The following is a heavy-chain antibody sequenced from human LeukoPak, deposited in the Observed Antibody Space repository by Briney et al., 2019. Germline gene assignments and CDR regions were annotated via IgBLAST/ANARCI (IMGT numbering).Heavy chain of an antibody. J-gene: IGHJ4*02. D-gene: IGHD3-10*01. V-gene: IGHV3-7*01. Sequence: GGSLRLSCAASGFTFSSYWMSWVRQAPGKGLEWVANIKQDGSEKYYVDSVKGRFTISRDNAKNSLYLQMNSLRAEDTAMYYCARGGSGSPTDYWGQGTLVTVSS. CDR1: GFTFSSYW. CDR3: ARGGSGSPTDY. CDR2: IKQDGSEK.